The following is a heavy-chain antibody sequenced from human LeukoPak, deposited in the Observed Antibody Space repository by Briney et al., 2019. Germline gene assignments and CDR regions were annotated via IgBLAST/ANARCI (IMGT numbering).Heavy chain of an antibody. V-gene: IGHV4-59*12. CDR3: AQSHHLEYSYELGDY. J-gene: IGHJ4*02. CDR1: GGSISSYY. CDR2: IYYSGGT. Sequence: SETLSLTCTVSGGSISSYYWSWIRLPPGKGLEWIAYIYYSGGTNYNPSLKSRVTISVDTSKNQFSLRLSSVTAADTAVYYCAQSHHLEYSYELGDYWGQGALVTVSS. D-gene: IGHD5-18*01.